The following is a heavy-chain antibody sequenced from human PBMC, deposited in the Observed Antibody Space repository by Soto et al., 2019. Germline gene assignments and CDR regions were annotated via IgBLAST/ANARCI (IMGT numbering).Heavy chain of an antibody. CDR2: INAGNGNT. CDR1: GYTFTSYA. CDR3: ARAVLAAPSAYSYGMDV. V-gene: IGHV1-3*01. J-gene: IGHJ6*02. Sequence: ASVKVSCKASGYTFTSYAMHWVRQAPGQRLEWMGWINAGNGNTKYSQKFQGRVTITRDTSASTAYMELSSLRSEDTAVYYCARAVLAAPSAYSYGMDVWGQGTTVTVSS. D-gene: IGHD3-3*02.